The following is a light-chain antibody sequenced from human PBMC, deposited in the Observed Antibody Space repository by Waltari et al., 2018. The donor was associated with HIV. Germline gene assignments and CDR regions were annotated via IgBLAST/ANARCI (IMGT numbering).Light chain of an antibody. Sequence: EIVMTQSPATLSVSPGDRVTLSCRASQSVSNNLAWYQQTPGQSPRLLIYGASTRATGIPVTFSGRGSGTEFTLTISSLQSEDFAIYYCQQYNDWPLTFGGGTK. J-gene: IGKJ4*01. CDR1: QSVSNN. V-gene: IGKV3-15*01. CDR3: QQYNDWPLT. CDR2: GAS.